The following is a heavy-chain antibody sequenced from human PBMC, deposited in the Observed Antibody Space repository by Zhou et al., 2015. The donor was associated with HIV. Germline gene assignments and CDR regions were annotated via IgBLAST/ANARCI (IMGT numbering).Heavy chain of an antibody. V-gene: IGHV1-8*02. CDR3: ARGHLDVNYGAEYFDY. Sequence: QVQLVQSGAELKKPGASVRVSCEASGYTFSNHDINWVRQAPGQGLEWMGWMNPISGNTGYGQTFKGRVTMTSNTSINTAYMDLTNLTSEDTAVYFCARGHLDVNYGAEYFDYWGQGALVTVSS. CDR2: MNPISGNT. J-gene: IGHJ4*02. CDR1: GYTFSNHD. D-gene: IGHD4-17*01.